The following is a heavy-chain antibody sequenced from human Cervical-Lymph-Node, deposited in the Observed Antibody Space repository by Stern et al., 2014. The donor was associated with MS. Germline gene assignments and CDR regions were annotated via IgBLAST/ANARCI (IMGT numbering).Heavy chain of an antibody. Sequence: QVQLVQSGSELKKPGASVKVSCKASGYTFTSYAMNWVRQAPGPEPEWKGWNNTNTGTPTSAPGLTGLFVFSLDTSVSTAYLQISSLKAEDTAVFYCARPSFGSSGYYYSHFDYWGQGTLVTVSS. D-gene: IGHD3-22*01. V-gene: IGHV7-4-1*02. CDR2: NNTNTGTP. CDR1: GYTFTSYA. CDR3: ARPSFGSSGYYYSHFDY. J-gene: IGHJ4*02.